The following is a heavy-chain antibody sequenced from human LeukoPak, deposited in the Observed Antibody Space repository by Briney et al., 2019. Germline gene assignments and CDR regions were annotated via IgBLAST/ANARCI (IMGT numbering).Heavy chain of an antibody. Sequence: PGRSLRLSCAASGFTFDVYAMHWVRQAPGKGLEWVSDISWNSGSIGYADSVKGRFTISRDNAKNSLYLQMNSLRAEDTALYYCAKSTLGLPYYFDYWGQGTLVTVSS. V-gene: IGHV3-9*01. CDR3: AKSTLGLPYYFDY. D-gene: IGHD2-15*01. CDR2: ISWNSGSI. J-gene: IGHJ4*02. CDR1: GFTFDVYA.